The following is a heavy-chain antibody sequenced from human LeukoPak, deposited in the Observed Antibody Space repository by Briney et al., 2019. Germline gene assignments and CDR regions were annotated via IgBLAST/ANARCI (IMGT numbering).Heavy chain of an antibody. CDR1: GFTFSSYA. D-gene: IGHD5-24*01. CDR2: ISGSGGST. V-gene: IGHV3-23*01. Sequence: PGGSLRLSCAASGFTFSSYAMSWVRQAPGKGLEWVSAISGSGGSTYYADSVKGRFTISRDNSKNTLYLQMNSLRAEDTAVYYCARDWGDGYNRRFDYWGQGTLVTVSS. CDR3: ARDWGDGYNRRFDY. J-gene: IGHJ4*02.